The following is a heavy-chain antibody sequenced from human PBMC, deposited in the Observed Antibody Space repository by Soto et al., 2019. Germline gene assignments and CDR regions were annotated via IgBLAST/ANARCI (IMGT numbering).Heavy chain of an antibody. D-gene: IGHD3-3*01. Sequence: QVQLVQSGAEVKKPGASVKVSCKASGYTFTSYDINWVRQATGQGLEWMGWMNPNSGNTGYAQKFQGRVTMTRNTYISTAYVELSSLRSEDTAVYYCARGSHYDFWSGYYGAGFDYWGQGTLVTVSS. CDR1: GYTFTSYD. V-gene: IGHV1-8*01. CDR3: ARGSHYDFWSGYYGAGFDY. J-gene: IGHJ4*02. CDR2: MNPNSGNT.